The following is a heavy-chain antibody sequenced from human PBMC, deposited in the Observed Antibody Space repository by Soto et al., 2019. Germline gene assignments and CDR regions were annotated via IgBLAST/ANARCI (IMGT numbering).Heavy chain of an antibody. CDR1: GYTFTGYY. D-gene: IGHD1-1*01. CDR3: TRDDTTTGAFDI. Sequence: VASVKVSCKASGYTFTGYYIHWVRQAPGQGLEWMGRINPIGGSSIYAQRLQGRVTMIRDASTGTVYMELSSLRSEDSAVYFCTRDDTTTGAFDIWGQGTMVTVSS. J-gene: IGHJ3*02. V-gene: IGHV1-46*03. CDR2: INPIGGSS.